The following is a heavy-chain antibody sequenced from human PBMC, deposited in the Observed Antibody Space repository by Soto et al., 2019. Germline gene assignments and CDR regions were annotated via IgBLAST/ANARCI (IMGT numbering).Heavy chain of an antibody. Sequence: GESLKISCKGSGYSFTSYWIGWVRQMPGKGLEWMGIIYPGDSDTRYSPSFQGQVTISADKSISTAYPQWSSLKASDTAMYYCARHSRLGYCSGGSCRTYYYYGMDVWGQGTTVTVSS. CDR1: GYSFTSYW. CDR2: IYPGDSDT. V-gene: IGHV5-51*01. CDR3: ARHSRLGYCSGGSCRTYYYYGMDV. D-gene: IGHD2-15*01. J-gene: IGHJ6*02.